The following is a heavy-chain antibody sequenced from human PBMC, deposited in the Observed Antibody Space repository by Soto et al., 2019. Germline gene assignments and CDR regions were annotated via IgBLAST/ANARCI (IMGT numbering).Heavy chain of an antibody. CDR1: GFTFSNYI. V-gene: IGHV3-23*01. Sequence: GGSLRLSCAASGFTFSNYIMRWVRQAPGKGLEWVSTINSGGGDTYYADSVQGRFIISRDNSKDMLYLQTNSLRVEDTALYYCARRAVDPGYNYGAIDYWGQGTLVTVSS. D-gene: IGHD5-18*01. J-gene: IGHJ4*02. CDR2: INSGGGDT. CDR3: ARRAVDPGYNYGAIDY.